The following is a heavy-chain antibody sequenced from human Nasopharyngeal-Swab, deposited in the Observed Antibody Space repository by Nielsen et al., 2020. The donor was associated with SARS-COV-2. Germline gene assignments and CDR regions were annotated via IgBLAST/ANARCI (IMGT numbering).Heavy chain of an antibody. J-gene: IGHJ4*02. CDR2: IKSKTDGGTT. V-gene: IGHV3-15*07. Sequence: WIRQPPGKGLEWVGRIKSKTDGGTTDCAAPVKGRFTISRDDSKNTLYLQMNSLKTEDTAVYHCARGAYDSSGYFWDYWGQGTLVTVSS. CDR3: ARGAYDSSGYFWDY. D-gene: IGHD3-22*01.